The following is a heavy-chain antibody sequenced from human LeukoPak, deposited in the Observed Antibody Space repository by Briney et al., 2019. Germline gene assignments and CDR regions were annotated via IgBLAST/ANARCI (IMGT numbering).Heavy chain of an antibody. J-gene: IGHJ1*01. CDR1: GYTFTGYY. Sequence: ASVTVSCKASGYTFTGYYMHWVRQAPGQGLEWMGWINPNSGGTNYAQKFQGRVTMTRDTSISTAYMELSRLRSDDTAVYYCARALNRSSWYSPNFQHWGQGTLVTVSS. V-gene: IGHV1-2*02. D-gene: IGHD6-13*01. CDR3: ARALNRSSWYSPNFQH. CDR2: INPNSGGT.